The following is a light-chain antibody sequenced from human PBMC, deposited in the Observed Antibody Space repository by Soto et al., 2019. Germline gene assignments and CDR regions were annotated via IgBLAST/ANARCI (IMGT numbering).Light chain of an antibody. Sequence: DIQMTQSPSFLSAPVGDRVTITCRAGQSIGTSLNGYQQTPGKAPKLLIYAASSLQSGVPSRFSGSGSGTDFTLTISSLQPEDCATYYCQQSHTFGGGTKVEI. CDR2: AAS. CDR1: QSIGTS. J-gene: IGKJ4*01. CDR3: QQSHT. V-gene: IGKV1-39*01.